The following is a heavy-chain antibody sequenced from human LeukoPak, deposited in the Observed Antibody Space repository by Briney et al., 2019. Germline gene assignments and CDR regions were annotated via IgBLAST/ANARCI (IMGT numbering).Heavy chain of an antibody. V-gene: IGHV3-48*04. D-gene: IGHD2-2*01. J-gene: IGHJ4*02. CDR3: ARGPAANYCTSTSCYEDY. CDR1: GFRFSSYS. Sequence: GSLRLSCAASGFRFSSYSMNWVRQAPGKGLERISYISSSGITIYYADSVKGRFTISRDNAKNSLYLQMNSLRAEDTAVYYCARGPAANYCTSTSCYEDYWGQGTLVTVSS. CDR2: ISSSGITI.